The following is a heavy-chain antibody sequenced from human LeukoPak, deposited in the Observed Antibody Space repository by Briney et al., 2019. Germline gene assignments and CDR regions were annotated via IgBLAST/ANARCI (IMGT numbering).Heavy chain of an antibody. CDR3: ARDGSPYCYDSSGYSH. D-gene: IGHD3-22*01. J-gene: IGHJ4*02. Sequence: GGSLRLSCAASGFTVSSNYMSWVRQAPGKGLEWVSVIYSGGSTYYADSVKGRFTISRDNSKNTLYLQMNSLRAEDTAVYYCARDGSPYCYDSSGYSHWGQGTLVTVSS. CDR1: GFTVSSNY. V-gene: IGHV3-66*01. CDR2: IYSGGST.